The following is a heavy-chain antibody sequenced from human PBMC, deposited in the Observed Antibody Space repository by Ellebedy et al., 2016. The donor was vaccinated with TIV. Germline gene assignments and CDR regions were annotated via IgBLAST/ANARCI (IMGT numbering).Heavy chain of an antibody. Sequence: ASVKVSXXASGYTFSSYGISWVRQAPGQGLEWMGWISGYNGNTNYAQKLQGRVTMTTDTSTSTAYMELRSLRSDDTAVYYCASGNIHCSSTTCTIYYYYGMDVWGQGTTVTVSS. CDR1: GYTFSSYG. CDR2: ISGYNGNT. J-gene: IGHJ6*02. V-gene: IGHV1-18*01. CDR3: ASGNIHCSSTTCTIYYYYGMDV. D-gene: IGHD2-2*01.